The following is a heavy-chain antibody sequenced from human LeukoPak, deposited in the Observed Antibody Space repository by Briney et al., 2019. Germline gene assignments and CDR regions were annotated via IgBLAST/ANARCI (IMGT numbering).Heavy chain of an antibody. CDR1: GFTFSSYS. V-gene: IGHV3-48*04. CDR2: ISSSGSTI. J-gene: IGHJ4*02. CDR3: ARVRIAAARPFDY. D-gene: IGHD6-13*01. Sequence: GGSLRLSCAASGFTFSSYSMNWVRQAPGKGLEWVSYISSSGSTIYYADSVKGRFTISRDNAKNSLYLQMNSLRAEDTAVYYCARVRIAAARPFDYWGQGTLVTVSS.